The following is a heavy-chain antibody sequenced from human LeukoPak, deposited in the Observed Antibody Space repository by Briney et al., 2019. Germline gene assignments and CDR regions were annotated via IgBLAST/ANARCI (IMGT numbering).Heavy chain of an antibody. CDR1: GGTFSSYA. J-gene: IGHJ4*02. V-gene: IGHV1-69*13. CDR3: ARYYSGWYYFDY. Sequence: SVKVSCKASGGTFSSYAISWVRQAPGQGLEWMGGIIPIFGTANYAQKFQGRDTITADESTSTAYMELSSLRSEDTAVYYCARYYSGWYYFDYWGQGTLVTVSS. D-gene: IGHD6-19*01. CDR2: IIPIFGTA.